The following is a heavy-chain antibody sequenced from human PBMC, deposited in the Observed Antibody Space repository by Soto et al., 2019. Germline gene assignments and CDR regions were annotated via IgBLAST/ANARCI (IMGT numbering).Heavy chain of an antibody. V-gene: IGHV4-30-4*01. J-gene: IGHJ4*02. D-gene: IGHD1-1*01. CDR1: GGSVSSGGYF. CDR2: TYNSVRI. CDR3: ARGSAVDNVGY. Sequence: QVQLQESGPGLVEPSQTLSLTCTVSGGSVSSGGYFWSWIRQPPGKGLEWIGHTYNSVRIYGHPSLKSPLTISVATSKSQFSLTFNSVTAADTPVYFCARGSAVDNVGYWGRGTLVTVSS.